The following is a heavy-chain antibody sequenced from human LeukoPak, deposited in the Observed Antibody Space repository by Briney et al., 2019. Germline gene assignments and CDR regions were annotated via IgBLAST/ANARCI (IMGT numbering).Heavy chain of an antibody. V-gene: IGHV3-23*01. CDR2: ISDDSSFT. CDR1: GFTFSRYA. Sequence: GGSLRLSCAASGFTFSRYAMSWVRQAPGKGLEWVSVISDDSSFTYYADSVKGRFTISRDNSKNTLYLQMNSLRAEDTALYYCAKHVGSGPGWDYFDYWGQGTLVTVSS. J-gene: IGHJ4*02. CDR3: AKHVGSGPGWDYFDY. D-gene: IGHD3-10*01.